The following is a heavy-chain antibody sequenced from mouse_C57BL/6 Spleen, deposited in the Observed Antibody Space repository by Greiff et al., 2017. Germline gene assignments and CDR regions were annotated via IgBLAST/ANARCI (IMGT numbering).Heavy chain of an antibody. Sequence: VQLQQSGPELVKPGASVKIPCKASGYTFTDYNMDWVKQSHGKSLEWIGDINPNNGGTIYNQKFKGKATLTVDKSYSTAYMELRSLTSEDTAVYYCARERYCSSYYAMDYWGQGTSVTVSS. V-gene: IGHV1-18*01. J-gene: IGHJ4*01. D-gene: IGHD1-1*01. CDR3: ARERYCSSYYAMDY. CDR2: INPNNGGT. CDR1: GYTFTDYN.